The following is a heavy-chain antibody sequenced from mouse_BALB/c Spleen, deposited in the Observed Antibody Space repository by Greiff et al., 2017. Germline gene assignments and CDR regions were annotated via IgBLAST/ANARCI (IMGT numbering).Heavy chain of an antibody. CDR2: ISSGGST. D-gene: IGHD2-2*01. Sequence: EVMLVESGGGLVKPGGSLKLSCAASGFTFSSYAMSWVRQTPEKRLEWVASISSGGSTYYPDSVKGRFTISRDNARNILYLQMSSLRSEDTAMYYCARYGYSFDYWGQGTTLTVSS. CDR3: ARYGYSFDY. CDR1: GFTFSSYA. V-gene: IGHV5-6-5*01. J-gene: IGHJ2*01.